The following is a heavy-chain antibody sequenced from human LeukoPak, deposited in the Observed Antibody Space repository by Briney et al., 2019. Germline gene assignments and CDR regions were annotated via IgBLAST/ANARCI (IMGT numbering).Heavy chain of an antibody. CDR2: INHSGST. CDR1: GGSFSGYY. Sequence: SETLSPTCAVYGGSFSGYYWSWIRQPPGKGLEWIGEINHSGSTNYNPSLKSRVTISVDTSKNQFSLKLSSVTAADTAVYYCARGRRYYDSSGYYYRSYFDYWGQGTLVTVSS. V-gene: IGHV4-34*01. J-gene: IGHJ4*02. D-gene: IGHD3-22*01. CDR3: ARGRRYYDSSGYYYRSYFDY.